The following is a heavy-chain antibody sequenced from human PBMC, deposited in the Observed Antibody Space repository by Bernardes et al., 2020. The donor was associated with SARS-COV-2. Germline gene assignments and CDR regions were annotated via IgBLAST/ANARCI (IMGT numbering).Heavy chain of an antibody. CDR2: ISGGAMYI. Sequence: GGSLRLSCAASGFIFSNYVFSWFRQAPGRGLEWVSSISGGAMYIYYGDSVRGRFTTSRDNTRNTVFLQMESLRAEDTAVYYCARDVGGTDWRFGFDVWGPGTTVHVSS. D-gene: IGHD1-1*01. V-gene: IGHV3-21*01. CDR1: GFIFSNYV. CDR3: ARDVGGTDWRFGFDV. J-gene: IGHJ3*01.